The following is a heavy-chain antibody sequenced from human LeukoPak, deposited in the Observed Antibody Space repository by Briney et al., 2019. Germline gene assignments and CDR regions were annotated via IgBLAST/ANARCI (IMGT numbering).Heavy chain of an antibody. V-gene: IGHV4-34*01. CDR2: INHSGST. Sequence: PSETLSLTCAVYGESFSTYYWTWIRQPPGRGLEWVGEINHSGSTNYNPSLKRRVTISVDTSKNQVSLELSSVTAADTAVYYCSNLGGTGFDYCGQGTLVTVSS. CDR3: SNLGGTGFDY. J-gene: IGHJ4*02. D-gene: IGHD3-3*01. CDR1: GESFSTYY.